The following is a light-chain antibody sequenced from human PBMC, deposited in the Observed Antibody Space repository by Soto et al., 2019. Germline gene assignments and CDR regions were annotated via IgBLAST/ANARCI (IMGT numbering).Light chain of an antibody. CDR2: DVS. CDR1: NSDVGGYND. J-gene: IGLJ3*02. V-gene: IGLV2-11*01. CDR3: CSYASAYNFWV. Sequence: QSALTQPRSLSGSPGQSVTISCTGTNSDVGGYNDVSWYQQHPGKAPKVMIYDVSRRPSGVPDRFSGSKSGNTASLTISGLKAEDEADYYCCSYASAYNFWVFGGGTKLTVL.